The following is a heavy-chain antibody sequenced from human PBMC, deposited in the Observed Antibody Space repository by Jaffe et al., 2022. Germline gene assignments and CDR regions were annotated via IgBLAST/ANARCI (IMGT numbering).Heavy chain of an antibody. J-gene: IGHJ6*03. D-gene: IGHD6-13*01. CDR1: GGSISSYY. CDR3: ARDSSSWYGDYYYYYYMDV. CDR2: IYYSGST. V-gene: IGHV4-59*01. Sequence: QVQLQESGPGLVKPSETLSLTCTVSGGSISSYYWSWIRQPPGKGLEWIGYIYYSGSTNYNPSLKSRVTISVDTSKNQFSLKLSSVTAADTAVYYCARDSSSWYGDYYYYYYMDVWGKGTTVTVSS.